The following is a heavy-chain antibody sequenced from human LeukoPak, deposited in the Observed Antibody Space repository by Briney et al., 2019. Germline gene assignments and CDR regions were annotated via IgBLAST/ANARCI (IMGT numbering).Heavy chain of an antibody. J-gene: IGHJ4*02. V-gene: IGHV4-59*08. CDR2: IYYSGST. Sequence: PSETLSLTCSVSGGSVSNYYWSWIRQPPGKGLEWIGYIYYSGSTNYNPSLKSRVTISVDTSKNQFSLNLSSVTAADTAVYYCARQARYCGGGTCSDSWGQGTLVTVSS. D-gene: IGHD2-15*01. CDR1: GGSVSNYY. CDR3: ARQARYCGGGTCSDS.